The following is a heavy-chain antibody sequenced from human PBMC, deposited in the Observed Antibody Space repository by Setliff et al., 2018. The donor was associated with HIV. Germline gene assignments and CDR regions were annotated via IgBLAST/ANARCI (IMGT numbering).Heavy chain of an antibody. CDR1: GGSISSGGYY. J-gene: IGHJ6*02. CDR3: ARGRKFITSRASFYYVLDV. Sequence: LSLTCTVSGGSISSGGYYWSWIRQHPGKGLEWIGYIYYSGSTYYNPSLKSRVTISVDTSKNQFSLKLSSVTAAETAMYFCARGRKFITSRASFYYVLDVWGPGTTVTVSS. V-gene: IGHV4-31*02. CDR2: IYYSGST. D-gene: IGHD3-16*01.